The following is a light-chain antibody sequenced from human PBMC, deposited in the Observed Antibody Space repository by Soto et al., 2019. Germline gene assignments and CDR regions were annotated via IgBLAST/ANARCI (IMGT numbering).Light chain of an antibody. J-gene: IGLJ3*02. CDR3: MCYAGGNNWV. CDR1: SSDVGTHGY. Sequence: QSLLTQPPSASGCPGQSVTMSCTGTSSDVGTHGYVSWYQQHAGKAPKLVIYDVTRRPSGVPDRFSGSKSGNTASLTVSGLQAEDEADYYCMCYAGGNNWVFGGGTKATVL. CDR2: DVT. V-gene: IGLV2-8*01.